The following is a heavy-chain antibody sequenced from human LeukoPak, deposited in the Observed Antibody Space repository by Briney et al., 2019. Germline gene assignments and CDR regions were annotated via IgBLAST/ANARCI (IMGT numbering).Heavy chain of an antibody. CDR3: TSLVSSACPSGTDV. Sequence: GQSLTLSCAVSAFTFSSVAMHWVRHVSGKGQDRHDRIRSHANSYATASAASVKGRFTISRDDSKNTAYLQMNTPKTEDTAVYYCTSLVSSACPSGTDVCGQGTTVTASS. J-gene: IGHJ6*02. D-gene: IGHD6-25*01. CDR2: IRSHANSYAT. CDR1: AFTFSSVA. V-gene: IGHV3-73*01.